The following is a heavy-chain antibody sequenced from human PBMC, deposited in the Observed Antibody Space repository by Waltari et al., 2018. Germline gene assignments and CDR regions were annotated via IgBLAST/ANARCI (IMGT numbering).Heavy chain of an antibody. J-gene: IGHJ6*02. CDR2: ISSSSSTI. V-gene: IGHV3-48*01. D-gene: IGHD6-13*01. CDR1: GFTFSSYS. Sequence: EVQLVESGGGLVQPGGSLRLSCAASGFTFSSYSMNWVRQAPGKGLEWVSYISSSSSTIYYADSLKGRFTISRDNAKNSLYLQMNSLRAEDTAVYYCARPLSSSWSLYYYYGMDVWGQGTTVTVSS. CDR3: ARPLSSSWSLYYYYGMDV.